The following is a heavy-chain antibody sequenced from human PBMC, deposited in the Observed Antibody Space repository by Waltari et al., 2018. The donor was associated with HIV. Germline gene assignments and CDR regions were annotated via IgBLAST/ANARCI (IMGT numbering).Heavy chain of an antibody. Sequence: EVQLVESGGGLVQPGGSLRLSGAAPGFTFGSSSRNWAGQAPGKGLESVSYISSTSNTIYYADSVKGRFTVSRDNAKNSLSLQMNSLRAEDTAVYFCAKEVVALPHYYYYGLDVWGQGTTVTVSS. CDR2: ISSTSNTI. J-gene: IGHJ6*02. CDR1: GFTFGSSS. CDR3: AKEVVALPHYYYYGLDV. D-gene: IGHD2-15*01. V-gene: IGHV3-48*04.